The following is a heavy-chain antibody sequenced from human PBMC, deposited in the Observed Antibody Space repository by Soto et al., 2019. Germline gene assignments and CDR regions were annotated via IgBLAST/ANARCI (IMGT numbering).Heavy chain of an antibody. CDR3: ARRQILTGFNDAFDI. CDR2: ISSSSSTI. Sequence: EVQLVESGGGLVQPGGSLRLSCAASGFTFSSYSMNWVRQAPGKGLEWVSYISSSSSTIYYADSVKGRFTISRDNAKNSLYLQMNRLRAEDTAVYYCARRQILTGFNDAFDIWGQGTMVTVSS. V-gene: IGHV3-48*01. CDR1: GFTFSSYS. D-gene: IGHD3-9*01. J-gene: IGHJ3*02.